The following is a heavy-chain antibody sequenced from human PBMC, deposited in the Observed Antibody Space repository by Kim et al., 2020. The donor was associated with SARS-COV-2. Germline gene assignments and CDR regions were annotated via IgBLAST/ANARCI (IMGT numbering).Heavy chain of an antibody. CDR1: GYAFTSYG. J-gene: IGHJ6*02. CDR2: INTNTGNP. CDR3: ARTRSMDF. Sequence: ASVKVSCKASGYAFTSYGMSWVRQAPGQGLEWMAWINTNTGNPTYAQGFTGRFVFSLDTSVSTAYPQISSLKAEDTAAYYCARTRSMDFWGLGTTVTVSS. V-gene: IGHV7-4-1*02.